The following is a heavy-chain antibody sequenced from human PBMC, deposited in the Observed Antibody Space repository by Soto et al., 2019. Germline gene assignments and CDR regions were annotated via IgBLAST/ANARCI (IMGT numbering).Heavy chain of an antibody. D-gene: IGHD3-3*01. CDR3: ARDSRGNVLRFLEWLPPGYYGMDV. J-gene: IGHJ6*02. Sequence: SETLSLTCAVSGYSISSGYYWGWIRQPPGKGLEWIGSIYHSGSTYYNPSLKSRVTISVDTSKNQFSLKLSSVTAADTAVYYCARDSRGNVLRFLEWLPPGYYGMDVWGQGTTVTVSS. V-gene: IGHV4-38-2*02. CDR1: GYSISSGYY. CDR2: IYHSGST.